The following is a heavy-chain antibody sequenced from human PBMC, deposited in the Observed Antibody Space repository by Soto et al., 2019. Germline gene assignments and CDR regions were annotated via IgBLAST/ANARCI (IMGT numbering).Heavy chain of an antibody. Sequence: EVQLLDSGGGLVQPGGSLRLSCAASGFTFSSYGINWVRQAPGKGLEWVSGISGSGDSTHYADSVKGRFTISRDKSKNTLYMQMNSLRAEDTAVYYCAKQAPYSNSWYEIDHWGQGTLVTGSS. CDR3: AKQAPYSNSWYEIDH. V-gene: IGHV3-23*01. CDR1: GFTFSSYG. CDR2: ISGSGDST. D-gene: IGHD6-13*01. J-gene: IGHJ4*02.